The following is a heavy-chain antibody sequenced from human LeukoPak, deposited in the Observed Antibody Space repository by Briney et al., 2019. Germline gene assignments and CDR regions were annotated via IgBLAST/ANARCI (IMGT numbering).Heavy chain of an antibody. Sequence: GASVKVSCKASGYTFTSYDINWVRQATGQGLEWMGWMNPNSGNTGYAQKFQGRVTITRDTSTSTVHMELSSLRSEDTAVYYCARDLGDGYNGFDYWGQGTLVTVSS. D-gene: IGHD5-24*01. CDR2: MNPNSGNT. J-gene: IGHJ4*02. CDR3: ARDLGDGYNGFDY. CDR1: GYTFTSYD. V-gene: IGHV1-8*03.